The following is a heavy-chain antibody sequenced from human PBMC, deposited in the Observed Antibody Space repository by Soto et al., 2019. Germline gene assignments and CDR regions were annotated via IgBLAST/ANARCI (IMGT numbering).Heavy chain of an antibody. V-gene: IGHV1-69*06. D-gene: IGHD1-1*01. J-gene: IGHJ5*02. CDR3: ARESTWNQNQNNWFDT. CDR1: GGTFSSYA. CDR2: IIPIFGTA. Sequence: GASVKVSCKASGGTFSSYAISWVRQAPGQGLEWMGGIIPIFGTANYAQKFQGRVTITADKSTSTAYMELSSLRSEDTAVYYCARESTWNQNQNNWFDTWGQGTMVTLSS.